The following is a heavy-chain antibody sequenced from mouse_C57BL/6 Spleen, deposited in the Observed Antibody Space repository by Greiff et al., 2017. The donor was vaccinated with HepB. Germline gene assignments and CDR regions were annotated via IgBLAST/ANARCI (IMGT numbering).Heavy chain of an antibody. CDR3: ARDDYDPFAY. Sequence: VQLVESGAELVRPGASVKLSCKASGYTFTDYYINWVKQRPGQGLEWIARIYPGSGNTYYNEKFKGKATLTAEKSSSTAYMQLSSLTSEDSAVYFCARDDYDPFAYWGQGTLVTVSA. CDR1: GYTFTDYY. J-gene: IGHJ3*01. CDR2: IYPGSGNT. D-gene: IGHD2-4*01. V-gene: IGHV1-76*01.